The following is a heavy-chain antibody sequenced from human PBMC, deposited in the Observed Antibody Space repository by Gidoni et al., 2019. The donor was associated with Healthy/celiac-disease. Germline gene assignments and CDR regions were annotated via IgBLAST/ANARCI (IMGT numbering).Heavy chain of an antibody. CDR3: EKGGDRSGYYYLYFQH. CDR1: GSTFGSDG. J-gene: IGHJ1*01. Sequence: HVQLVESGGGVVQPVRSLRLSCAASGSTFGSDGLHWVRQSPGKWLEWVAVISYDGSNRDYADSVKGRLTSSRENSKNTLYLQMNSLRAEDAAVYYCEKGGDRSGYYYLYFQHWGQGTLVTVSS. V-gene: IGHV3-30*18. D-gene: IGHD3-22*01. CDR2: ISYDGSNR.